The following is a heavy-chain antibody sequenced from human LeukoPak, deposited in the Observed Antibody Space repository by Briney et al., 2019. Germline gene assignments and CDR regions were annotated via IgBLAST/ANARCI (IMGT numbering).Heavy chain of an antibody. J-gene: IGHJ3*02. V-gene: IGHV3-11*03. CDR3: ARFYGLGTWKDAFDI. CDR1: AFTFSDYY. CDR2: ISTGSHYT. Sequence: RGSLRLSCAASAFTFSDYYMSWIRQAPGKGLEWVSYISTGSHYTNYADSVKGRFTISRDDARNSLFLQINSLRAEDMAVYYCARFYGLGTWKDAFDIRGQGTMVTVSS. D-gene: IGHD3-10*01.